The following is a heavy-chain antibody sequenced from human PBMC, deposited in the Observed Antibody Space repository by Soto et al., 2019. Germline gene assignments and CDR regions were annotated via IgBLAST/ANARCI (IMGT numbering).Heavy chain of an antibody. CDR3: ARYDYDNNIYSIDY. V-gene: IGHV4-59*12. D-gene: IGHD3-22*01. J-gene: IGHJ4*02. CDR2: IYYSGGT. Sequence: SETLSLTCTVSGGSFSSYFWSWIRQPPGKGLEWIGYIYYSGGTNYNPSLKSRVTISAHMSKNQFSLKLTSVTAADTAVYYCARYDYDNNIYSIDYWGQGALVTVSS. CDR1: GGSFSSYF.